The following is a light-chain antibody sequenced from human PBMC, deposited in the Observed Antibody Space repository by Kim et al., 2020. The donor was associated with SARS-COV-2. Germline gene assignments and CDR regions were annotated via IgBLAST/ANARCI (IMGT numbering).Light chain of an antibody. CDR2: NDS. V-gene: IGLV1-44*01. Sequence: GQRVTITCSGSRSNVGLHFVNWYQQLPGTAPRVFIYNDSHRPSGVPDRFSGSRSGTSASLAISGLQSEDEADYYCATWDVSLNGWVFGGGTQLTVL. CDR1: RSNVGLHF. CDR3: ATWDVSLNGWV. J-gene: IGLJ3*02.